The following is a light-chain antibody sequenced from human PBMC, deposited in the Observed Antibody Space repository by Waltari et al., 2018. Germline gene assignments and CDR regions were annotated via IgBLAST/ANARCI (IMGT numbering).Light chain of an antibody. CDR2: GAS. V-gene: IGKV3-20*01. CDR1: QSVSSSY. CDR3: QQYGRSLWT. Sequence: EIVLTQSPGTLSLSPGDRATLSCRASQSVSSSYLAWYQQKPGQAPRLLIYGASSRATGIPDRFSGSGSGTDFTLSISRLEPEDVAVYYCQQYGRSLWTFGQGTKVEIK. J-gene: IGKJ1*01.